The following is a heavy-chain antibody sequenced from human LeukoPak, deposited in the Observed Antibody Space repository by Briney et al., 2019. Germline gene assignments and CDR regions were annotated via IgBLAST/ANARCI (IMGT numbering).Heavy chain of an antibody. D-gene: IGHD1-26*01. CDR3: ARSFEGGFDI. J-gene: IGHJ3*02. CDR1: GFTFSSYE. V-gene: IGHV3-48*03. Sequence: GGSLRLSCAASGFTFSSYEMNWVRQAPGKGLEWVSYISSSGSTIYYADSVKGRFTISRDNAKNSLYLRMNSLRAEDTAVYYCARSFEGGFDIWGQGTMVTVSS. CDR2: ISSSGSTI.